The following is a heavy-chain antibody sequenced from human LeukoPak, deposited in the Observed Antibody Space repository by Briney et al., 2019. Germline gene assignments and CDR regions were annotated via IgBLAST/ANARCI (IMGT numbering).Heavy chain of an antibody. CDR1: GFTFSSYA. V-gene: IGHV3-23*01. CDR3: APHRRWLQFLLDFDY. CDR2: ISGSGGST. Sequence: PGGSLRLSCAASGFTFSSYAMSWVRQAPGKGLEWVSAISGSGGSTYYADSVKGRFTISRDNSKNTLYLQMNSLRAEDTAVYYCAPHRRWLQFLLDFDYWGQGTLVTVSS. J-gene: IGHJ4*02. D-gene: IGHD5-24*01.